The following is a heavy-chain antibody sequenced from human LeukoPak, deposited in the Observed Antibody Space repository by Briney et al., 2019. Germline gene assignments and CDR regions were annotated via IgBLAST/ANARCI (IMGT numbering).Heavy chain of an antibody. J-gene: IGHJ5*02. V-gene: IGHV1-69*13. CDR3: ARGRYYYDSSGEPEHWFDP. D-gene: IGHD3-22*01. CDR1: GGTFSSYA. CDR2: NIPIFGTA. Sequence: SVKVSCKASGGTFSSYAISWVRQAPGQGLEWMGGNIPIFGTANYAQKFQGRVTITADESTSTAYMELSSLRSEDTAVYYCARGRYYYDSSGEPEHWFDPWGQGTLVTVSS.